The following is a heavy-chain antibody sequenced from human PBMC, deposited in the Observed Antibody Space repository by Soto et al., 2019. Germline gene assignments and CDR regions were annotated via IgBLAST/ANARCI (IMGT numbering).Heavy chain of an antibody. CDR2: IYPGDSDT. J-gene: IGHJ6*02. CDR1: GYSFTSYW. Sequence: AGESLKISCKGSGYSFTSYWIGWVRQMPGKGLEWMGIIYPGDSDTRYSPSFQGQVTISADKSISTAYLQWSSLKASDTAMYYCARVVAATPYDYYYGMDVWGQGTTVTVSS. D-gene: IGHD2-15*01. V-gene: IGHV5-51*01. CDR3: ARVVAATPYDYYYGMDV.